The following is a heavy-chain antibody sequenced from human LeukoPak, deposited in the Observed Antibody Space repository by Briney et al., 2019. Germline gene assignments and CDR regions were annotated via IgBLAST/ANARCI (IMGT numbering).Heavy chain of an antibody. CDR3: ARVGVGATTHYFDY. CDR2: ICSGGST. J-gene: IGHJ4*02. V-gene: IGHV3-53*01. CDR1: GFTVSSNY. Sequence: GGSLRLSCAASGFTVSSNYMSWVRQAPGKGLEWVSVICSGGSTYYADSVKGRFTISRDNSKNTLYLQMNSLRAEDTAVYYCARVGVGATTHYFDYWGQGTLVTVSS. D-gene: IGHD1-26*01.